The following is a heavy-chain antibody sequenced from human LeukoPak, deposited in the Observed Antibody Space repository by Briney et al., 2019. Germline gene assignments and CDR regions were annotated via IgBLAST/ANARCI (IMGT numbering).Heavy chain of an antibody. CDR3: AHPADDSSGYYYFDY. V-gene: IGHV2-5*02. CDR2: VYWDDDK. Sequence: SGPTLVKPTQTLTLTCTFSGFSLSTSGVGVGWIRQPPGKALEWLALVYWDDDKRYSPSLKSRLTITKDTSKIQVVLTMTNMDPVDTATNYCAHPADDSSGYYYFDYWGQGTLVTVSS. CDR1: GFSLSTSGVG. D-gene: IGHD3-22*01. J-gene: IGHJ4*02.